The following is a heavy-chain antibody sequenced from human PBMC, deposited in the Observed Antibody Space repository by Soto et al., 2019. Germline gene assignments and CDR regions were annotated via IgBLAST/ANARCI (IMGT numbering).Heavy chain of an antibody. J-gene: IGHJ6*02. CDR3: ARGCYYDSSGSRNYYYYGMNV. CDR1: GYTFTSYG. CDR2: ISAYDGNT. D-gene: IGHD3-22*01. Sequence: QAQLVQSGAEVKKPGASVKVSCKASGYTFTSYGIDWVRQAPGQGLEWLGWISAYDGNTKYAQSLQGRVSLTTETPTHTSYMDLTSLRADDTAMYFCARGCYYDSSGSRNYYYYGMNVWGQGTTVTGS. V-gene: IGHV1-18*01.